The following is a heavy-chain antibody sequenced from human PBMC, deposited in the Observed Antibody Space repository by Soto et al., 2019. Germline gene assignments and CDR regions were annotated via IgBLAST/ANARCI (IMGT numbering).Heavy chain of an antibody. V-gene: IGHV4-39*01. J-gene: IGHJ5*02. D-gene: IGHD3-22*01. CDR1: GGSISSSSFH. CDR3: ARDFFDSSDYTTNWFDP. Sequence: PSETLSLTCTVSGGSISSSSFHWGWIRQPPGKGLEWIGSIYYSGSTYYNPSLKSRVTISVDTSKNQFSLKLTSVTAADAALYYCARDFFDSSDYTTNWFDPWGQGTLVTVSS. CDR2: IYYSGST.